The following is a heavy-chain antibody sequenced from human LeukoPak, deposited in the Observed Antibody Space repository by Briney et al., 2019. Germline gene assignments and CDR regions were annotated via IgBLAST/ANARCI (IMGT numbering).Heavy chain of an antibody. J-gene: IGHJ4*02. CDR2: IYPGDSDT. CDR1: GYTFTSYW. CDR3: ARGDGYPPVEY. V-gene: IGHV5-51*01. Sequence: GESLKISCKGSGYTFTSYWIGWVRQMPGKGLEWMGIIYPGDSDTRYSPSFQGQVTISADKSISTAYLQWSSLKASATALHYCARGDGYPPVEYLGQGTLVTVSS. D-gene: IGHD6-25*01.